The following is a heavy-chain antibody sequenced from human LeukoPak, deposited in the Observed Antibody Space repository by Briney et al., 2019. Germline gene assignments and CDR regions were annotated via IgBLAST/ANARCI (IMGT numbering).Heavy chain of an antibody. Sequence: GASLRLSCAASGFTFNKDGMSWVRQAPGKGLEWVSTVNENGAETHYADSVEGRFTISRDNSKNTVLLQMNSLRADDTALYYCTKGDGGWYPIDYWGQGTLVIVSS. CDR1: GFTFNKDG. D-gene: IGHD6-19*01. CDR2: VNENGAET. V-gene: IGHV3-23*01. CDR3: TKGDGGWYPIDY. J-gene: IGHJ4*02.